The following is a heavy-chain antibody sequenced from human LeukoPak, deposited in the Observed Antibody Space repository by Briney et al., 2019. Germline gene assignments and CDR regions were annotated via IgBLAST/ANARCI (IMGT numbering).Heavy chain of an antibody. D-gene: IGHD3-3*01. J-gene: IGHJ6*03. CDR3: ARDGSVFWSGYYYMDV. CDR2: IKQDGSGK. CDR1: GFTFSSYW. Sequence: GGSLRLSCAASGFTFSSYWMSWVRQAPGKGLEWVANIKQDGSGKYYVDSVKGRFTISRDNAKNSLFLQMNSLRAEDTAMYYCARDGSVFWSGYYYMDVWGKGTTVTVSS. V-gene: IGHV3-7*01.